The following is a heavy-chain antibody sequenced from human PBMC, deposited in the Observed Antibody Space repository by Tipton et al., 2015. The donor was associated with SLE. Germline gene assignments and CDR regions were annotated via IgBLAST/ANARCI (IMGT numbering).Heavy chain of an antibody. D-gene: IGHD3-16*01. J-gene: IGHJ4*02. V-gene: IGHV3-30*02. Sequence: SLRLSCAASGFTFSSYGMHWVRQAPGKGLEWVAFIRYDGSNKYYADSVKGRFTISRDNSKNTLYLQMNSLRAEDTAVYYCAIPFMTVQYFDYWGQGTLVTVSS. CDR3: AIPFMTVQYFDY. CDR2: IRYDGSNK. CDR1: GFTFSSYG.